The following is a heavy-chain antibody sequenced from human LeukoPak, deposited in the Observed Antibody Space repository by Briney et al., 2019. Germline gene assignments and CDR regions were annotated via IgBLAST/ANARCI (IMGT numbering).Heavy chain of an antibody. V-gene: IGHV1-69*01. CDR2: IIPIFGTA. CDR3: AAGYSSGWYVDYYFDY. CDR1: GGTFISYA. Sequence: GSSVKVSCKASGGTFISYAISWVRQAPGQGLEWMGGIIPIFGTANYAQKFQGRVTITADESTSTAYMELSSLRSEDTAVYYCAAGYSSGWYVDYYFDYWGQGTLVTVSS. J-gene: IGHJ4*02. D-gene: IGHD6-19*01.